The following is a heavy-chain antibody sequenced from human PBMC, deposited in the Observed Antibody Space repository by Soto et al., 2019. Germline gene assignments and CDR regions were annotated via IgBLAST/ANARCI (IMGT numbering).Heavy chain of an antibody. V-gene: IGHV3-30-3*01. CDR3: ARGLLEVMVPFDH. J-gene: IGHJ4*02. CDR2: ISPDGSKT. D-gene: IGHD2-8*02. Sequence: QVQLVESGGGVVQPGRSLRLSCAASGFNFNTYTFNWVRQAPGKGLEWVAMISPDGSKTNYADALKGRFTISRDNSNNKVFLQMNSLKTEDSAIYFCARGLLEVMVPFDHWGQGTQGTVS. CDR1: GFNFNTYT.